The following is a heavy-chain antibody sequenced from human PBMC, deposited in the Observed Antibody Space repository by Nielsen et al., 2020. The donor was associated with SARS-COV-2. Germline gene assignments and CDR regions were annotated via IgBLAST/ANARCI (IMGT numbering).Heavy chain of an antibody. D-gene: IGHD3-22*01. J-gene: IGHJ5*02. Sequence: WIRQPPGKGLEWIGYIYYSGSTNYNPSLKSRVTISVDTSKNQFSLKLSSVTAADTAVYYCASQPEFDSSGYYYVSWFDPWGQGTLVTVSS. V-gene: IGHV4-59*12. CDR2: IYYSGST. CDR3: ASQPEFDSSGYYYVSWFDP.